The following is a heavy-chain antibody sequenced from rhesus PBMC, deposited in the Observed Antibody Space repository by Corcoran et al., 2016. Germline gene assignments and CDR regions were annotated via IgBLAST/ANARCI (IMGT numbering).Heavy chain of an antibody. V-gene: IGHV4-173*01. J-gene: IGHJ5-1*01. CDR1: GVSISRKY. CDR2: ISGSGGST. Sequence: QLQLQESGPGLVKPSETLSLTCAVSGVSISRKYWSWIRQPPGQGLEWIGRISGSGGSTDYNPSLKSRVTISTDTSKNRFSLNLSSLTAADTAVYYCARGEREYNRFDVWGPGVLVTVSS. CDR3: ARGEREYNRFDV. D-gene: IGHD1-44*01.